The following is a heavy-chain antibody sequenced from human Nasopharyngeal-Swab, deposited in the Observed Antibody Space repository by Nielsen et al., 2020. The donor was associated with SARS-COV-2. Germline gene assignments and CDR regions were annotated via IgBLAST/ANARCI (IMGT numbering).Heavy chain of an antibody. CDR2: IKQDGSAK. V-gene: IGHV3-7*01. D-gene: IGHD3-3*01. J-gene: IGHJ6*02. Sequence: GGSLRLSCAASGFTFSSYWMSWVRQAPGKGLEWVANIKQDGSAKYYADSVKGRFTISRDNAKSSLHLQMNSLRAEDTAVYYCARHYDFWSGYYNSHFYGMDVWGQGTTVTVSS. CDR3: ARHYDFWSGYYNSHFYGMDV. CDR1: GFTFSSYW.